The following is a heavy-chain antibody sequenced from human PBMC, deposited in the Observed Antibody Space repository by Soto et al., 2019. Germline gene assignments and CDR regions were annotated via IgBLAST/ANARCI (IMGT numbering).Heavy chain of an antibody. CDR1: GFTFSSYA. D-gene: IGHD2-2*01. CDR3: ANGIKDIVVVPAALGGMDV. J-gene: IGHJ6*02. Sequence: GGSLRLSCAASGFTFSSYAMSWVRQAPGKGLEWVSAISGSGGSTYYADSVKGRFTISRDNSKNTLYLQMNSLRAEDTAVYYCANGIKDIVVVPAALGGMDVWGQGTTVTVSS. V-gene: IGHV3-23*01. CDR2: ISGSGGST.